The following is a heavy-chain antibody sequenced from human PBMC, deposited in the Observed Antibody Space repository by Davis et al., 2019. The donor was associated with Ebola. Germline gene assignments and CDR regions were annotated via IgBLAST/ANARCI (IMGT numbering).Heavy chain of an antibody. CDR2: ISSSSSYI. V-gene: IGHV3-21*01. J-gene: IGHJ4*02. D-gene: IGHD6-13*01. CDR1: GFTFSSYS. Sequence: GESLKISCAASGFTFSSYSMNWVRQAPGKGLEWVSSISSSSSYIYYADSVKGRFTISRDNAKNSLYLQMNSLRAEDTAVYYCARVAATQGDYWGQGTLVTVSS. CDR3: ARVAATQGDY.